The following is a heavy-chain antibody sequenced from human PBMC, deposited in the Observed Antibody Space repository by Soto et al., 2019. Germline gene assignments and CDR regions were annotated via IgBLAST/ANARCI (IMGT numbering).Heavy chain of an antibody. CDR2: NNDSGST. D-gene: IGHD2-8*01. Sequence: QVQLQQWGAGLLKPSETLSLTCAVYGGSFSGYYWSWIRQPPGKGLEWIGENNDSGSTNYNPSLNGRFTISVDTPKNQISLELSSVTAADTAVYYCARWHTVKTKGVSYYGMDVWGQGTTVTVSS. CDR1: GGSFSGYY. V-gene: IGHV4-34*01. J-gene: IGHJ6*02. CDR3: ARWHTVKTKGVSYYGMDV.